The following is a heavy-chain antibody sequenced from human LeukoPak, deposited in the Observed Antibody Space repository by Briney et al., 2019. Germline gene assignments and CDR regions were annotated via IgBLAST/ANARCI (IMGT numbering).Heavy chain of an antibody. CDR3: ARVADGYYFDY. Sequence: SVKVSCKASGYTFTGYYIHWVRQAPGQGLDWMGWINPNSGDTNYAQKFQGRVTLTSDTSISTAYMELTRLTSDDTAVYHCARVADGYYFDYWGQGTLVTVSS. D-gene: IGHD6-25*01. CDR2: INPNSGDT. J-gene: IGHJ4*02. V-gene: IGHV1-2*02. CDR1: GYTFTGYY.